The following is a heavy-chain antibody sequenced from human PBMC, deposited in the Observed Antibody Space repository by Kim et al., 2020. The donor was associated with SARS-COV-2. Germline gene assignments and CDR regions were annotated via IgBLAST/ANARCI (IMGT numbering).Heavy chain of an antibody. J-gene: IGHJ6*02. V-gene: IGHV1-8*01. CDR2: MNPNSGNT. Sequence: ASVKVSCKASGYTFTSYDINWVRQATGQGLEWMGWMNPNSGNTGYAQKFQGRVTMTRNTSISTAYMELSSLRSEDTAVYYCAREVQDGDYSTFLGYYGMDVWGQGTTVTVSS. CDR3: AREVQDGDYSTFLGYYGMDV. D-gene: IGHD4-17*01. CDR1: GYTFTSYD.